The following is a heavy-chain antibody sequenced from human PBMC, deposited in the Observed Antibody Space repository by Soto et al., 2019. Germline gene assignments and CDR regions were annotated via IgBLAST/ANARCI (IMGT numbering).Heavy chain of an antibody. CDR1: GFTFSNYW. CDR2: INDNGRSI. CDR3: AQYPDGLDV. V-gene: IGHV3-74*01. J-gene: IGHJ6*02. Sequence: WGSLRLSCAASGFTFSNYWMHWVRQGPGKGLEGVSRINDNGRSISYAGSVKGRFTISRDNAKNTLYMELRNLRADDTAVYYCAQYPDGLDVWGQGTTVNVSS.